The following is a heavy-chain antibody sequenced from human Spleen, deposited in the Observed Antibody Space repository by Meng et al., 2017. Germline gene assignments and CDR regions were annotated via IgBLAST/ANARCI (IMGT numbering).Heavy chain of an antibody. CDR3: ARGPVVRGLSAGY. CDR2: IRGKGYGGTT. J-gene: IGHJ4*02. CDR1: GFTFGDYG. V-gene: IGHV3-49*03. Sequence: GESLKISCAASGFTFGDYGMSWFRQAPGEGLEWVGLIRGKGYGGTTEYAASVKGRFTISRDDSKSIAYLQMNSLKAEDTAVYFCARGPVVRGLSAGYWGQGTLVTVSS. D-gene: IGHD3-10*01.